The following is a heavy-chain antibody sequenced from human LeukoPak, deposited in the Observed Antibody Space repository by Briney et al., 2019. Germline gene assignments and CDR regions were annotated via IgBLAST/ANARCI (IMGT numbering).Heavy chain of an antibody. V-gene: IGHV5-51*01. D-gene: IGHD2-2*01. J-gene: IGHJ4*02. Sequence: GESLKISCKGSGYSFTSYWIGWVRQMPGKGLEWMGIIYPGDSDTRYSPSFQGQVTISADKSISTAYLQWSSLKASDTAMYYCARQCPIVSSTSCYLDYWGRGTLVTVSS. CDR3: ARQCPIVSSTSCYLDY. CDR1: GYSFTSYW. CDR2: IYPGDSDT.